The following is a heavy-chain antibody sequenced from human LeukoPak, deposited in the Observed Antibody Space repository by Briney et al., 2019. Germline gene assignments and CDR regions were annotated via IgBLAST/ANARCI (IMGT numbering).Heavy chain of an antibody. J-gene: IGHJ4*02. CDR3: VRRTTIITPATDY. D-gene: IGHD4-11*01. CDR1: GYSFTTYW. CDR2: IYPGDSDT. Sequence: GESLKISCKGSGYSFTTYWIGWVRQMPGKGLEWMGIIYPGDSDTRYSPSFQGQVTISADKSISTAYLQWSSLKASDTAVYYCVRRTTIITPATDYWGQGTLVTVSS. V-gene: IGHV5-51*01.